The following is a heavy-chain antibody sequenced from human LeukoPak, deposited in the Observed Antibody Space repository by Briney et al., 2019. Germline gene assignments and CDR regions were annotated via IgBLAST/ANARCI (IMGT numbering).Heavy chain of an antibody. V-gene: IGHV3-64*01. CDR3: ARWRHSSGYYYDD. J-gene: IGHJ4*02. D-gene: IGHD3-22*01. Sequence: PGGSLRLSCAASGFTFSSYTMHWVRQAPGKGLEYVSAISSNGGSTYYANSVKGRFTISRDNSKNTLYLQMGSLRAKDMAVYYCARWRHSSGYYYDDWGQGTLVTVSS. CDR2: ISSNGGST. CDR1: GFTFSSYT.